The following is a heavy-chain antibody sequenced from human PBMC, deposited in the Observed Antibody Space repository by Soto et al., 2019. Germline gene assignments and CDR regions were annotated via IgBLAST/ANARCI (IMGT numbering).Heavy chain of an antibody. CDR1: GGTFSSYA. V-gene: IGHV1-69*01. D-gene: IGHD3-9*01. CDR3: ARGEWNYDILLGHFDY. CDR2: IIPIFGTA. J-gene: IGHJ4*02. Sequence: QVQLVQSGAEVKKPGSSVKVSCKASGGTFSSYAISWVRQAPGQGLEWMGGIIPIFGTANYAQKFQGRVTITADESTSTADMELSSLRSEDTAVYYCARGEWNYDILLGHFDYWGQGTLVTVSS.